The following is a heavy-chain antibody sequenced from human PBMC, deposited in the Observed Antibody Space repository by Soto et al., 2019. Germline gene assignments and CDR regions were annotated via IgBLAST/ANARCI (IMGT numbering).Heavy chain of an antibody. CDR1: GFTFSGSA. V-gene: IGHV3-73*01. D-gene: IGHD3-22*01. Sequence: LRLSCAAPGFTFSGSAMHWVRQASGKGLEWVGRFRSKANSYATAYAASVKGRFTISRDDSKNTAYLQMNSLKTEDTAVYYCTRSKTGYDSSGYYYFDYWGQGTLVTVSS. CDR2: FRSKANSYAT. CDR3: TRSKTGYDSSGYYYFDY. J-gene: IGHJ4*02.